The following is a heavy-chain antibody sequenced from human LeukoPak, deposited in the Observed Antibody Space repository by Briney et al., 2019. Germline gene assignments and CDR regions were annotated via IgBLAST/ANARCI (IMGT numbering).Heavy chain of an antibody. CDR2: IYYSGST. J-gene: IGHJ5*02. Sequence: SETLSLTCTVSGGSISSYYWSWIRQPPGKGLEWIGYIYYSGSTNYNPSLKSRVTISVDTSKNQFSLKLSSVTAADTAVYYCASSIAALGSIHNWFDPWGQGTLVTVSS. CDR3: ASSIAALGSIHNWFDP. CDR1: GGSISSYY. D-gene: IGHD6-6*01. V-gene: IGHV4-59*12.